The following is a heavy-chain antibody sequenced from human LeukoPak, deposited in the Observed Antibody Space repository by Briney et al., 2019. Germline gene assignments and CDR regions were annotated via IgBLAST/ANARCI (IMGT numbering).Heavy chain of an antibody. J-gene: IGHJ4*02. CDR3: ARQTVVTAPYFDY. CDR1: GDSISSSSYY. V-gene: IGHV4-39*01. CDR2: IYYSGST. D-gene: IGHD2-21*02. Sequence: PSETLSLTCTVSGDSISSSSYYWGWIRQPPGKGLEWTGSIYYSGSTYFNPSLKSRVTISVDTSKNQFSLKLRSVTAADTAVYYCARQTVVTAPYFDYWGQGTQVTVSS.